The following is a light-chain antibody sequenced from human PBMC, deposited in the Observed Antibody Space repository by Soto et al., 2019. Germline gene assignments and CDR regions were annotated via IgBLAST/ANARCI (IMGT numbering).Light chain of an antibody. CDR3: QQYGSSSWT. V-gene: IGKV3-20*01. Sequence: EIVLTQSPGTLSLSPGERATLSCRASQSVSSSFLAWYQQKPGQAPSLLIYGASSRATVIPDRLSGGGSGTDFTLTISRLEPEDFAVYYCQQYGSSSWTFGQGTKVEIK. J-gene: IGKJ1*01. CDR1: QSVSSSF. CDR2: GAS.